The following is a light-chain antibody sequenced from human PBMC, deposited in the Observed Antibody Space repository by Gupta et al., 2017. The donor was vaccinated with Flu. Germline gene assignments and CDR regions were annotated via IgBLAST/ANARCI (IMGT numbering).Light chain of an antibody. CDR2: AAS. J-gene: IGKJ1*01. CDR1: QSISTY. CDR3: LQTDSSPWT. Sequence: DIQMTQSPSSLSASVGDRVTITCRTSQSISTYLNWYQQKPGKAPNLLIYAASTLQSGVPSRFSGSGSGTDFTLSINRLQPDDFATYYCLQTDSSPWTFGQGTKLEIK. V-gene: IGKV1-39*01.